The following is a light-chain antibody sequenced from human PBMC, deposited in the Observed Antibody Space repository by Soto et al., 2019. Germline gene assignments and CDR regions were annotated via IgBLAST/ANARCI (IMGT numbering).Light chain of an antibody. CDR1: SSDVVNYNY. V-gene: IGLV2-14*01. CDR2: DVS. J-gene: IGLJ2*01. CDR3: SSYTSSSTLDVV. Sequence: QSALTQPASVSGSPGQSITISCTGTSSDVVNYNYVSWYQQHPGKAPKLMIYDVSKRPSGVSDRFSGSKSGTTASLAISGLQAEDEADYYCSSYTSSSTLDVVFGAGTKLTVL.